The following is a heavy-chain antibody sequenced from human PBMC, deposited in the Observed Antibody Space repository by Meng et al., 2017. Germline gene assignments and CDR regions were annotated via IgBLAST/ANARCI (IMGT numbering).Heavy chain of an antibody. CDR2: IGPDGSEK. CDR1: GFSFSDYW. CDR3: ARLARSPEY. D-gene: IGHD1-14*01. Sequence: LSLTCAASGFSFSDYWMTWVRQAPGEGLEWVANIGPDGSEKNYVDPVTGRFTISRDNANKAVYLHMNSLTAEDTAMYYCARLARSPEYWGQGTLVTVSS. J-gene: IGHJ4*02. V-gene: IGHV3-7*01.